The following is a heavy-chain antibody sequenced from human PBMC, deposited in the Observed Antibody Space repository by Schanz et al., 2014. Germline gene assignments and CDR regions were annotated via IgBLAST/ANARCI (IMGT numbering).Heavy chain of an antibody. J-gene: IGHJ6*03. CDR1: GGSITSSGFY. CDR2: IYYNGGTP. Sequence: QVQLQESGPRLVKPSETLSLICTVSGGSITSSGFYWAWIRQPPGKGLEWIGSIYYNGGTPLYTPSLKSRATMSADTSKNHFSLKLSSVAAADTAVYYCARQGTTRFQYYMDVWGEGTSVFVS. V-gene: IGHV4-39*01. D-gene: IGHD1-1*01. CDR3: ARQGTTRFQYYMDV.